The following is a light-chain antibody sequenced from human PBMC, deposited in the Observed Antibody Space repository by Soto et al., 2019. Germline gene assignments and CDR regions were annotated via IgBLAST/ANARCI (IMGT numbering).Light chain of an antibody. V-gene: IGKV1-27*01. CDR3: QQYNNWPPWT. J-gene: IGKJ1*01. CDR1: QGISNY. CDR2: AAS. Sequence: DIRMTQSPSSLSATIGDRVTITCRASQGISNYLAWYQQKPGKVPKLLIYAASTLQSGVPSRFSGSGSGTEFTLTISSLQSEDFAVYYCQQYNNWPPWTFGQGTKVDIK.